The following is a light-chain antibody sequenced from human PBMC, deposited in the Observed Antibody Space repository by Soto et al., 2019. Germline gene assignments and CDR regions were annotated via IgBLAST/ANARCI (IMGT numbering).Light chain of an antibody. J-gene: IGKJ2*01. V-gene: IGKV3-15*01. CDR2: SVS. CDR1: QSVSSK. CDR3: QQYNNWPHT. Sequence: EIVMTQSPATLSVSPGERATLSCRASQSVSSKLAWFQQKPGQAPSLLIYSVSTRATGVPVRFSGSGSGTEFTLTINSLQSEDFAVYYCQQYNNWPHTFGQGTKLEIK.